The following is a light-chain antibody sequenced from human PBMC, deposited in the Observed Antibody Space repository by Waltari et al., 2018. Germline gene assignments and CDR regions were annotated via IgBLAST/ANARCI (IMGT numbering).Light chain of an antibody. CDR3: AVWDDSLSGPV. CDR1: SSNIGSNY. Sequence: QSVLTQPPSTSGTPGQRVTISCSGSSSNIGSNYVYWYQQLPGMAPKLLIYRNNQRPPGVPDRFSGSKSGTSASLAISGLRSEDEADYYCAVWDDSLSGPVFGGGTKLTVL. V-gene: IGLV1-47*01. CDR2: RNN. J-gene: IGLJ2*01.